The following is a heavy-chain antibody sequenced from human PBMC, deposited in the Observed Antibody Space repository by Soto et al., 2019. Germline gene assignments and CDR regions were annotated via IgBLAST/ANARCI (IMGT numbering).Heavy chain of an antibody. D-gene: IGHD4-17*01. Sequence: PLGVLRLSCAASGFTFSTYAMAWVRQAPGKGLEWVSGVSASGLNTDYADPVKGRFYISRDNSKNTTYLQMNSLRAEDTAVYYCASPTVTPHYGMDVWGQGTTVTVSS. CDR1: GFTFSTYA. CDR3: ASPTVTPHYGMDV. CDR2: VSASGLNT. V-gene: IGHV3-23*01. J-gene: IGHJ6*02.